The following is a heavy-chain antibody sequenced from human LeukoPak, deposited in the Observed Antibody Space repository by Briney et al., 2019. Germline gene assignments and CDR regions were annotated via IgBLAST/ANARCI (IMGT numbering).Heavy chain of an antibody. Sequence: GGSLRLSCAASGFTFSNYWMHWVRQAPGKGLVWVSRINTDGSSTNYADFVRGRFTVSRDSAKNTLYLQMNSLRVEDTAVYYCARVIGWDEPFDLWGHGTLVTVSS. CDR3: ARVIGWDEPFDL. CDR2: INTDGSST. D-gene: IGHD1-26*01. CDR1: GFTFSNYW. J-gene: IGHJ3*01. V-gene: IGHV3-74*01.